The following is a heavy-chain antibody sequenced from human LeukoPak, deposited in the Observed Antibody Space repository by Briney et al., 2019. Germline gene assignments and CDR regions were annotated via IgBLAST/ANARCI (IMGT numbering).Heavy chain of an antibody. CDR1: GGSISSYY. D-gene: IGHD4-23*01. Sequence: SETLSLTCTVSGGSISSYYWSWIRQPPGKGLEWIGYIYYSGSTNYNPSLKSRVTISVDTSKNQFSLKLSSVTAADTAVYYCAREGYGGNFFDYWGQGTLVTVSS. V-gene: IGHV4-59*01. CDR3: AREGYGGNFFDY. CDR2: IYYSGST. J-gene: IGHJ4*02.